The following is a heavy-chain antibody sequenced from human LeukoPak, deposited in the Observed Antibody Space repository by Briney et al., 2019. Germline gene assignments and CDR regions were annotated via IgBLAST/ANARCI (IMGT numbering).Heavy chain of an antibody. J-gene: IGHJ4*02. Sequence: GGSLRLSCAASGFTFSSYEMNWVRQAPGKGLEWVSYISSSGSTIYYADSVKGRFTISRDNAKNSLYLQMNSLRAEDTAVYYCARGRGRSSWDFDYWGQGTLVTVSS. CDR3: ARGRGRSSWDFDY. D-gene: IGHD6-13*01. V-gene: IGHV3-48*03. CDR2: ISSSGSTI. CDR1: GFTFSSYE.